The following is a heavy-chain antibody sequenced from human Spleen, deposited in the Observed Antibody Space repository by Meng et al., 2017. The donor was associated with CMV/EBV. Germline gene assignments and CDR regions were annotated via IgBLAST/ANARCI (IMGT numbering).Heavy chain of an antibody. CDR2: IYWNDDK. CDR1: GGSIGSYYW. J-gene: IGHJ5*02. V-gene: IGHV2-5*01. Sequence: TLSLTCIVSGGSIGSYYWSWIRQPPGKALEWLALIYWNDDKRYSPSLKSRLTITKDTSKNQVVLTMTNMDPVDTATYYCAHRRPPFDPWGQGTLVTVSS. CDR3: AHRRPPFDP.